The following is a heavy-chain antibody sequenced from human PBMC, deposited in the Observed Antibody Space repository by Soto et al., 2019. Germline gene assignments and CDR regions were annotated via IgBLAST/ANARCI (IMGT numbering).Heavy chain of an antibody. J-gene: IGHJ4*02. CDR1: GGTFTTHA. CDR2: IIPIFGTP. CDR3: ARDLEFRDGNISHLDY. D-gene: IGHD3-10*01. V-gene: IGHV1-69*01. Sequence: QVQLLQSGAEVKKPGSSVKVSCTASGGTFTTHAFNWVRQAPGQGLEWVGGIIPIFGTPNYAQKFQGRVSIIADASTSTVYMELSSHRSDDTAVYYCARDLEFRDGNISHLDYWGEGTLVTVSS.